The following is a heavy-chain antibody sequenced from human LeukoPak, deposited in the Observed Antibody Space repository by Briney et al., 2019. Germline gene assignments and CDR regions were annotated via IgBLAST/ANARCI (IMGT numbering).Heavy chain of an antibody. J-gene: IGHJ4*02. CDR3: AGDHVRSSVDTAMVGSY. CDR2: IIPILGIA. Sequence: ASVKVSCKASGGTFSSYAISWVQQAPGQGLEWMGRIIPILGIANYAQKFQGRVTITADKSTSTAYMELSSLRSEDTAVYYCAGDHVRSSVDTAMVGSYWGQGTLVTVSS. CDR1: GGTFSSYA. V-gene: IGHV1-69*04. D-gene: IGHD5-18*01.